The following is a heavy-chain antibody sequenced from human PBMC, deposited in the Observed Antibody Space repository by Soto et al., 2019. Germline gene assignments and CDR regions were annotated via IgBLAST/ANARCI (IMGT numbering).Heavy chain of an antibody. CDR2: ISGSGGST. CDR1: GFIFSSYA. J-gene: IGHJ4*02. D-gene: IGHD3-10*01. CDR3: AILAVRRLVISDFDY. Sequence: GGSLRLSCAASGFIFSSYAMSWVRQAPGKGLEWVSVISGSGGSTYYADSVKGRFTISRDNSKNTLYLHMNSLRAEDTAVYYCAILAVRRLVISDFDYPGQGILVTVSS. V-gene: IGHV3-23*01.